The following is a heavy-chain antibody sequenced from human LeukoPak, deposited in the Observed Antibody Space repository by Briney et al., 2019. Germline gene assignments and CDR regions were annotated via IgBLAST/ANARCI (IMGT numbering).Heavy chain of an antibody. Sequence: GGSLRLSCAASGFTFSSYAMHWVRQAPGKGLEWVAVISYDGSNKYYADSVKGRFTISRDNSKNTLYLQMNSLRAEDTAVYYCARSGAFNYGMDVWGQGTTVTVSS. J-gene: IGHJ6*02. CDR2: ISYDGSNK. CDR1: GFTFSSYA. D-gene: IGHD1-26*01. V-gene: IGHV3-30-3*01. CDR3: ARSGAFNYGMDV.